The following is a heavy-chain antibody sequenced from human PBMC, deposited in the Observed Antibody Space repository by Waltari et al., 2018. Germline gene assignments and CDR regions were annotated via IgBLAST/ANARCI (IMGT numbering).Heavy chain of an antibody. V-gene: IGHV4-34*01. CDR1: GGSFSGYY. Sequence: QVQLQQWGAGLLKPSETLSLTCAVYGGSFSGYYWSWSRQPPGKGREWIGEINHSGSTNYNPSLKSRVTISVDKSKIHFSLKLSSVTAADTAVYYCATSLVRGVKWLGYWGQGTLVTVSS. CDR2: INHSGST. J-gene: IGHJ4*02. CDR3: ATSLVRGVKWLGY. D-gene: IGHD3-10*01.